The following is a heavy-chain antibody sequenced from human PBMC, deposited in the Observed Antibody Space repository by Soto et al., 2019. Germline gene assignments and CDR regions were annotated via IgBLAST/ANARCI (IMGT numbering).Heavy chain of an antibody. CDR1: GYTFNDYW. CDR3: ERHGRERSVQHFLDH. Sequence: GESLKISCKGSGYTFNDYWIGWVRQMPGKGLEWMGIIHPGDSDIRYSPSLQGQVTISADKSISTAYLQWDSLQASDTAMYYCERHGRERSVQHFLDHWGQGTLVTVSS. D-gene: IGHD1-1*01. CDR2: IHPGDSDI. J-gene: IGHJ4*02. V-gene: IGHV5-51*01.